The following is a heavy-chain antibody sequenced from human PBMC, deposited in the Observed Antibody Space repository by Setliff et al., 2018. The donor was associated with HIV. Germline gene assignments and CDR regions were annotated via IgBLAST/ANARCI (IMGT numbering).Heavy chain of an antibody. CDR2: ISAYNGNT. D-gene: IGHD6-13*01. J-gene: IGHJ1*01. V-gene: IGHV1-18*01. CDR3: AKGGSSWAWVQH. Sequence: ASVKVSCKASGYTFISYDINWVRQAPGQGLEWMGWISAYNGNTRYAQKLQGRVTITRDTPASTAYMELSSLRSEDTAVYYCAKGGSSWAWVQHWGQGTLVTVSS. CDR1: GYTFISYD.